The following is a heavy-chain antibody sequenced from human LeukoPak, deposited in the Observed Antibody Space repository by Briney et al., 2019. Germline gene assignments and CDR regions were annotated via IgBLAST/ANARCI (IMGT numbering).Heavy chain of an antibody. D-gene: IGHD3-22*01. CDR3: ARRYYYDSSGYPDAFDI. Sequence: GGSLRLSCAASGFTFSSYSMNCVRQAPGKGLEWVSSISSSSSYIYYADSVKGRFTISRDSAKNSLYLQMNSLRAEDTAVYYCARRYYYDSSGYPDAFDIWGQGTMVTVSS. J-gene: IGHJ3*02. CDR1: GFTFSSYS. CDR2: ISSSSSYI. V-gene: IGHV3-21*01.